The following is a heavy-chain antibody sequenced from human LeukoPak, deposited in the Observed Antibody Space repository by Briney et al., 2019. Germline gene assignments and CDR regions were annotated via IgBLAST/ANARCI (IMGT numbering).Heavy chain of an antibody. CDR3: ARSLAGYSSSRYHDAFDI. CDR2: IYHSGST. J-gene: IGHJ3*02. Sequence: PSETLSLTCAVSGYSISSGYYWGWIRQPPGKGLEWIGSIYHSGSTYYNPSLKSRVTISVDTSKNQFSLKLSSVTAADTAVYYCARSLAGYSSSRYHDAFDIWGQGTMVTVSS. CDR1: GYSISSGYY. D-gene: IGHD6-13*01. V-gene: IGHV4-38-2*01.